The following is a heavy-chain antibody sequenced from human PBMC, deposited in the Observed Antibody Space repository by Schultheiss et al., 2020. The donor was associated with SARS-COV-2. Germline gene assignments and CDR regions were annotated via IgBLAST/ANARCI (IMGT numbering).Heavy chain of an antibody. D-gene: IGHD2-2*01. Sequence: GGSLRLSCAASGFTFSSYAMHWVRQAPGKGLEYVSAISSNGGSTYYANSVKGRFTISRDNAKNSLYLQMNSLRAEDTDVYYCARDSSYCSSTSCYVGWFDPLCQGTLVTVAS. J-gene: IGHJ5*02. CDR2: ISSNGGST. V-gene: IGHV3-64*01. CDR3: ARDSSYCSSTSCYVGWFDP. CDR1: GFTFSSYA.